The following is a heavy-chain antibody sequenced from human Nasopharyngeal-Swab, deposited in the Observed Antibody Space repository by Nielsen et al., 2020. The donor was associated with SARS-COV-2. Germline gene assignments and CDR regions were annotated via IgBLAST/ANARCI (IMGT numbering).Heavy chain of an antibody. V-gene: IGHV3-9*01. D-gene: IGHD3-9*01. Sequence: SLKISCAASGFTLDDYAMHWVRQAPGKGLEWVSGISWNSGSIGYADSVKGRFTISRDNAKNSLYLQMNSLRAEDTALYYCAKGHYDILTGSLYYYGMGVWGQGTTVTVSS. CDR1: GFTLDDYA. J-gene: IGHJ6*02. CDR2: ISWNSGSI. CDR3: AKGHYDILTGSLYYYGMGV.